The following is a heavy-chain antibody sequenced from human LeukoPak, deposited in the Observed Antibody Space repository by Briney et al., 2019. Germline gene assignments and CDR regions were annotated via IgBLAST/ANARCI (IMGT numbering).Heavy chain of an antibody. V-gene: IGHV3-48*04. J-gene: IGHJ4*02. CDR1: GFTFSSYA. Sequence: GGPLRLSCAASGFTFSSYAMNWVRQAPGKGLEWVSYITRSSSTTYYADSVKGRFTISRDNAKNSLYLQMNSLKAEDTAVYYCVRGGWETVLDFWGQGTLVPVSA. CDR3: VRGGWETVLDF. CDR2: ITRSSSTT. D-gene: IGHD1-26*01.